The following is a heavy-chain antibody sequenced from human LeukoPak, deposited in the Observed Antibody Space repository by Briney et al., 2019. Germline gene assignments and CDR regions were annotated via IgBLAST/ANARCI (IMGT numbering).Heavy chain of an antibody. CDR3: ARDYGDYALPYWYFDL. J-gene: IGHJ2*01. CDR2: INHSGST. D-gene: IGHD4-17*01. V-gene: IGHV4-34*01. CDR1: GGSFSGYY. Sequence: SETLSLTCAVYGGSFSGYYWSWIRQPPGKGLEWIGEINHSGSTNYNPSLKSRVTISVDTSKNQFSLKLSSVTAADTAVYYCARDYGDYALPYWYFDLWGRGTLVTVS.